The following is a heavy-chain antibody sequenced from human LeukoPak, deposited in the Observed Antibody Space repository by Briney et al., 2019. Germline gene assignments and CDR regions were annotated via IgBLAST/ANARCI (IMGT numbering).Heavy chain of an antibody. CDR2: IIPIFGTA. J-gene: IGHJ3*02. D-gene: IGHD4-11*01. CDR3: ARSTTVTTWDAFDI. CDR1: GYTLTELS. V-gene: IGHV1-69*05. Sequence: SVKVSCKVSGYTLTELSMHWVRQAPGKGLEWMGGIIPIFGTANYAQKFQGRVTITTDESTSTAYMELSSLRSEDTAVYYCARSTTVTTWDAFDIWGQGTMVTVSS.